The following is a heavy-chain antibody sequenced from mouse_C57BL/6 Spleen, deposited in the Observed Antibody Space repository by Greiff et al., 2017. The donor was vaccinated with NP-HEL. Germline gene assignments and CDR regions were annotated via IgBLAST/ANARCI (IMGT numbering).Heavy chain of an antibody. J-gene: IGHJ3*01. CDR1: GFTFSDYY. Sequence: EVQVVESGGGLVQPGGSLKLSCAASGFTFSDYYMYWVRQTPEKRLEWVAYISNGGGSTYYPDNVKGRFTISRDNAKNTLYLQLSRLTSEETAMYCCERHSSRDVFAYWGQGTMVTVSA. D-gene: IGHD1-1*01. CDR3: ERHSSRDVFAY. V-gene: IGHV5-12*01. CDR2: ISNGGGST.